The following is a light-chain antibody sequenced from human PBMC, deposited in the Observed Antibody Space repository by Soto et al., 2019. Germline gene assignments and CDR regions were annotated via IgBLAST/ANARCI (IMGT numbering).Light chain of an antibody. CDR3: SSYTNINTRACV. V-gene: IGLV2-14*02. CDR1: SSDVGSYNL. CDR2: EVT. Sequence: QSALTQPASVSGSPGQSITISCTGTSSDVGSYNLVSWYQQHPGKAPKLIIYEVTDRPSGVSNRFSGSKSGNTASLTISGLQAEDEAEYYRSSYTNINTRACVFGTGTKVTVL. J-gene: IGLJ1*01.